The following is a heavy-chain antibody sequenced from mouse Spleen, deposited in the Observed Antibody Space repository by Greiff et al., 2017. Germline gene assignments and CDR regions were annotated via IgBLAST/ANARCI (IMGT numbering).Heavy chain of an antibody. V-gene: IGHV5-16*01. Sequence: EVKLVESEGGLVQPGSSMKLSCTASGFTFSDYYMAWVRQVPEKGLEWVANINYDGSSTYYLDSLKSRFIISRDNAKNILYLQMSSLKSEDTATYYCARVRRDGYFDYWGQGTTLTVSS. CDR2: INYDGSST. J-gene: IGHJ2*01. D-gene: IGHD3-2*02. CDR3: ARVRRDGYFDY. CDR1: GFTFSDYY.